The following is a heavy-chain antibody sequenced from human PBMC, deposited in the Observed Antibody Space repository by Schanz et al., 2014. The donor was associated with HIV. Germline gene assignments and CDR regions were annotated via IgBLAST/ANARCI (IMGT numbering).Heavy chain of an antibody. D-gene: IGHD3-22*01. J-gene: IGHJ4*02. CDR2: ITESGGRT. V-gene: IGHV3-23*01. CDR1: GFAFSNYA. Sequence: EVQLLESGGGLVQPGGSLRLSCAASGFAFSNYAMSWVRQAPGKGLEWVSSITESGGRTYYADSVNGRFTISRDNSKNTLYLQMTTLRTEDTAVYYCAKPEYDSSGNSQSHFDYWGRGTLVTVSP. CDR3: AKPEYDSSGNSQSHFDY.